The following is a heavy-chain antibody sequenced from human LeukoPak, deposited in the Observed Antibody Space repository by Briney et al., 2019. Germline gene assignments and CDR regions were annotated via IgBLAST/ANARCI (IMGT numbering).Heavy chain of an antibody. D-gene: IGHD1-20*01. Sequence: GGSLRLSCAASGFTFSSYWMSWVRQAPGKGLEWVSVIYSGGSTYYADSVKGRFTISRDNSKNTLYLQMNSLRAEDTAVYYCASTITGTAFDYWGQGTLVTVSS. V-gene: IGHV3-53*01. J-gene: IGHJ4*02. CDR3: ASTITGTAFDY. CDR1: GFTFSSYW. CDR2: IYSGGST.